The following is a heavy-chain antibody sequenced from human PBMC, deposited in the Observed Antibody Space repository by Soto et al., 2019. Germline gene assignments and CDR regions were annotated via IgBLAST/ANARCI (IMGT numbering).Heavy chain of an antibody. CDR1: GFTFSSYA. CDR3: AKEVDTAIPRRNWFDP. J-gene: IGHJ5*02. V-gene: IGHV3-23*01. D-gene: IGHD5-18*01. CDR2: ISGSGGST. Sequence: GGSLRLSCAASGFTFSSYAMSWVRQAPGKGLEWVSAISGSGGSTYYADSVEGRFTISRDNSKNTLYLQMNSLRAEDTAVYYCAKEVDTAIPRRNWFDPWGQGTLVTVSS.